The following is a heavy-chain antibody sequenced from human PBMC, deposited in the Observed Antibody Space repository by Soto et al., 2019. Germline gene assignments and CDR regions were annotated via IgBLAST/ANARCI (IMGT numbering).Heavy chain of an antibody. CDR1: GFIFSDHY. CDR2: ISGSGGST. CDR3: AILILTGPSDY. J-gene: IGHJ4*02. Sequence: PGGSLRLSCAASGFIFSDHYMDWVRQAPGKGLEWVSAISGSGGSTYYADSVKGRFTISRDNSKNTLYLQMNSLRAEDTAVYYCAILILTGPSDYWGRGPLVTVSS. V-gene: IGHV3-23*01. D-gene: IGHD3-9*01.